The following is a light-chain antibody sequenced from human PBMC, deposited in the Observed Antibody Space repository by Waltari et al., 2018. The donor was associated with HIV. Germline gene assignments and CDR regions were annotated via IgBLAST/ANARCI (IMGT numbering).Light chain of an antibody. CDR2: DDG. CDR3: GTWDTILVAVV. Sequence: QSVLTQPPSVSAAPGQKVTISCSGSNSNIGSHFVSWYQHFPGRAPKLLIYDDGDRPADMPDRFCGSKSGTSATLDITGRQTGDEADYYCGTWDTILVAVVLGGGTKLTVL. CDR1: NSNIGSHF. J-gene: IGLJ2*01. V-gene: IGLV1-51*01.